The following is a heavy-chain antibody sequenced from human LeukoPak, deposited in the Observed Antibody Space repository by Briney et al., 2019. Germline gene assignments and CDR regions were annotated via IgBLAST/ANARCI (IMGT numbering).Heavy chain of an antibody. J-gene: IGHJ4*02. CDR3: ARDNCSGGSCPFDY. D-gene: IGHD2-15*01. CDR1: GYTFTSYP. Sequence: SVKVSCKASGYTFTSYPMNWVRQAPGQGLEWMGGIIPIFGTANYAQKFQGRATITADKSTSTTYMELSNLRSEDTAVYYCARDNCSGGSCPFDYWGQGTLVTVSS. CDR2: IIPIFGTA. V-gene: IGHV1-69*06.